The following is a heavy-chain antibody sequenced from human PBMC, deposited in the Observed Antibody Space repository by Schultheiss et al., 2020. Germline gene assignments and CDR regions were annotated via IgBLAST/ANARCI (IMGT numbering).Heavy chain of an antibody. V-gene: IGHV2-5*02. CDR1: GFSLSPNAVG. CDR2: IYWDDDK. J-gene: IGHJ4*02. D-gene: IGHD1-14*01. Sequence: SGPTLVKPTQTLALTCTFCGFSLSPNAVGVGWIRQPPGKALEWLALIYWDDDKRYSPSLKSRLTIAKDTFKDQVVLTMTNMDPVDTATYYCAHRRGHEPVDYWGQGTLVTVSS. CDR3: AHRRGHEPVDY.